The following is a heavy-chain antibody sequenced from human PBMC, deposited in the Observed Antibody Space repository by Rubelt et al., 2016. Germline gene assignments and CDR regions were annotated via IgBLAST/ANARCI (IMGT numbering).Heavy chain of an antibody. J-gene: IGHJ4*02. CDR1: GYTFTSYG. D-gene: IGHD5-18*01. Sequence: QVQLVQSGAEVKKPGASVKVSCKASGYTFTSYGISWVRQAPGQGLEWMGRIIPILGIANYAQKFQGRVTITADKSTSTAYMERSSLGSEDTAVYYCATTAPGYSYGNYWGQGTLVTVSS. CDR3: ATTAPGYSYGNY. CDR2: IIPILGIA. V-gene: IGHV1-69*04.